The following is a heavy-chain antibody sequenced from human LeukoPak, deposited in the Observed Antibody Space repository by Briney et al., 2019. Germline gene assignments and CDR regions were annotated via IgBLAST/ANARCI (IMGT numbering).Heavy chain of an antibody. V-gene: IGHV3-30*02. CDR1: GFTFSRYW. D-gene: IGHD3-10*01. Sequence: GGSPRLSCGVSGFTFSRYWMHWFRQAPGKGLEWVAFIRFDGTNKYYADSVKGRLTISRDNSKNTLYLQMNSLRAEDTAVYYCAGPSSSGVGYWGQGTLVTVSS. CDR2: IRFDGTNK. CDR3: AGPSSSGVGY. J-gene: IGHJ4*02.